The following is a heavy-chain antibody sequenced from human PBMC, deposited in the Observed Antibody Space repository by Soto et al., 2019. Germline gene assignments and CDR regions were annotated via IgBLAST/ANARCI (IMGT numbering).Heavy chain of an antibody. Sequence: SGPTLVNPTETLTLTWTVSGLSLTNGRLGVSWIRQPPGKALEWLAHIFSNDDKSYSTSLKSRLTISKDISRSQVVLTMTNMDPVDSATYYCALIKDCSRTDCYLASFDPWGQGTLVTVSS. J-gene: IGHJ5*02. CDR3: ALIKDCSRTDCYLASFDP. D-gene: IGHD2-2*01. V-gene: IGHV2-26*01. CDR1: GLSLTNGRLG. CDR2: IFSNDDK.